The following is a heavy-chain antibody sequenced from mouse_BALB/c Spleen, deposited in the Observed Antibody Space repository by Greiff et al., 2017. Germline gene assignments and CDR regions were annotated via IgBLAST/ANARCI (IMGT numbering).Heavy chain of an antibody. D-gene: IGHD2-14*01. V-gene: IGHV5-6-5*01. CDR2: ISSGGST. Sequence: EVKLVESGGGLVQPGGSLKLSCAASGFTFSSYGMSWVRQTPEKRLEWVASISSGGSTYYPDSVKGRFTISRDNARNILYLQMSSLRSEDTAMYYCAREGVRLYFDYWGQGTTLTVSS. J-gene: IGHJ2*01. CDR1: GFTFSSYG. CDR3: AREGVRLYFDY.